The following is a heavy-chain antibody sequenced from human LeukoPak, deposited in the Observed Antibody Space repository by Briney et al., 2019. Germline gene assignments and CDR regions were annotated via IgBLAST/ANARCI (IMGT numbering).Heavy chain of an antibody. V-gene: IGHV4-39*07. Sequence: SETLSLTCTVSGGSISSSSYYWGWIRQPPGKGLEWIGSIYYSGSTYYNPSLKSRVTISVDKSKNQFSLKLSSVTAADTAVYYCAREEAPLAAAGLDYWGQGTLVTVSS. CDR2: IYYSGST. J-gene: IGHJ4*02. CDR1: GGSISSSSYY. D-gene: IGHD6-13*01. CDR3: AREEAPLAAAGLDY.